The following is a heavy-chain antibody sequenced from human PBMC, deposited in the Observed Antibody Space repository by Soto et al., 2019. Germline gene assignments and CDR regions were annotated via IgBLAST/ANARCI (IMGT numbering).Heavy chain of an antibody. CDR2: ISYDGSNK. Sequence: GGSMRLSCAASGLHLISYGMHWVSQAPGKGLEWVAVISYDGSNKYYADSVKGRFTISRDNSKNTLYLQMNSLRAEDTAVYYCAREGAVAGTVDYYYGMDVWGQGTTVTVSS. CDR3: AREGAVAGTVDYYYGMDV. CDR1: GLHLISYG. J-gene: IGHJ6*02. D-gene: IGHD6-19*01. V-gene: IGHV3-30-3*01.